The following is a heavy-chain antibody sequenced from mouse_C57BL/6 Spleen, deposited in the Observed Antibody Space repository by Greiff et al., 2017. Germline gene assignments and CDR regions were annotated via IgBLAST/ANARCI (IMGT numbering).Heavy chain of an antibody. D-gene: IGHD3-3*01. CDR1: GFTFSSYA. CDR2: ISSGGDYI. CDR3: TRGGDVDWYFDV. J-gene: IGHJ1*03. V-gene: IGHV5-9-1*02. Sequence: EVKVVESGEGLVKPGGSLKLSCAASGFTFSSYAMSWVRQTPEKRLEWVAYISSGGDYIYYADTVKGRFTIARDNARNTLYLQMSSLKSEDTAMYYCTRGGDVDWYFDVWGTGTTVTVSS.